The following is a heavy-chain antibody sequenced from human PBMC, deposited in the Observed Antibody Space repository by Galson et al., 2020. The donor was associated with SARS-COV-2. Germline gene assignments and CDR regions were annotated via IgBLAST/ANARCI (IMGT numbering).Heavy chain of an antibody. D-gene: IGHD1-26*01. V-gene: IGHV4-61*01. J-gene: IGHJ4*02. CDR1: GGSVNSGSYY. CDR2: IYYSGST. Sequence: ASETLSLTCPVSGGSVNSGSYYWSWVRQPPGEGLEWIGYIYYSGSTNYNPPLKSRVTISVDTSKNQFSPRLSSVTAADTAVYYCARVGIGGSSHNSVDYWRQGTLVTVSS. CDR3: ARVGIGGSSHNSVDY.